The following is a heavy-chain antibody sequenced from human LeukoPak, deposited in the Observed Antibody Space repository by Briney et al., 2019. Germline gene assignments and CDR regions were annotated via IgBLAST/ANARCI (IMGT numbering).Heavy chain of an antibody. D-gene: IGHD5-18*01. CDR3: TSLDTAHPSGVY. CDR2: IKRDGGEK. Sequence: PGGSLRLSCEASTFTFTPGWMSWVRQAPGKGLEWVAMIKRDGGEKHYVDSVKGRFTISRDNAKKSLYLQMDSQRDEDTAVYYCTSLDTAHPSGVYWGQGTLVTVSS. V-gene: IGHV3-7*01. J-gene: IGHJ4*02. CDR1: TFTFTPGW.